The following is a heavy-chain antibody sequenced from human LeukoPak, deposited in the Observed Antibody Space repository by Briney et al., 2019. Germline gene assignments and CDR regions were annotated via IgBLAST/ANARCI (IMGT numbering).Heavy chain of an antibody. CDR1: GGTFSRYA. D-gene: IGHD3-22*01. Sequence: ASVKVSCKASGGTFSRYAISWVRQGPGQGLEWMGWINPNSAGTNYAQKFQGRVTMTRDTSISTAYMELSRLRSDDTAVYYCARDLLPYYSDSSGYLYGYWGQGTLVTVSS. CDR3: ARDLLPYYSDSSGYLYGY. J-gene: IGHJ4*02. CDR2: INPNSAGT. V-gene: IGHV1-2*02.